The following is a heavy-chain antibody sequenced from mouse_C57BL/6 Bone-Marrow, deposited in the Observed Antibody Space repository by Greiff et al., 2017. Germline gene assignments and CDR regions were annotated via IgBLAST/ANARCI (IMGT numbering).Heavy chain of an antibody. J-gene: IGHJ4*01. CDR2: IDPENGDT. CDR1: GFNIKDDS. CDR3: TKITTLDYAMDY. D-gene: IGHD1-1*01. Sequence: VQLQQSGAELVRPGASVKLSCTASGFNIKDDSMHWVKQRPEQGLEWIGWIDPENGDTEYASKFQGKATITADTSSNTAYLQLSSLTSEDTAVYYCTKITTLDYAMDYWGQGTSVTVSS. V-gene: IGHV14-4*01.